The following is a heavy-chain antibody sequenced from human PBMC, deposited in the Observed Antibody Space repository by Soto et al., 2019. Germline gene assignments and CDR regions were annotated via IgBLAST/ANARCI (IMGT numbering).Heavy chain of an antibody. CDR2: INGNGRKT. CDR1: GVTFNSYA. CDR3: VKDLNFDFWTGYRYYAMEI. D-gene: IGHD3-3*01. V-gene: IGHV3-23*01. J-gene: IGHJ6*02. Sequence: PGGCLGLACAASGVTFNSYAMNWVRQDPGEGLEWVSSINGNGRKTSYADSVRGRFTISRDNSKKTLFLHVNSLRAEDTAVYYCVKDLNFDFWTGYRYYAMEIWGQGTTVTVSS.